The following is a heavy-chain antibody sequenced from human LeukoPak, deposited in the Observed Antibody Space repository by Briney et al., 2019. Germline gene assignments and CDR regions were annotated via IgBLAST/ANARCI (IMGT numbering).Heavy chain of an antibody. CDR3: ARPGYSSSWSSFDY. CDR2: IYYSGST. V-gene: IGHV4-39*01. CDR1: GGSISSSSYY. J-gene: IGHJ4*02. Sequence: SETLSLTCTVSGGSISSSSYYWGWIRQPPGKGLEWIGSIYYSGSTYYNPSLKSRVTMSVDTSKNQFSLKLRSVTAADTAVYYCARPGYSSSWSSFDYWGQGTLVTVSS. D-gene: IGHD6-13*01.